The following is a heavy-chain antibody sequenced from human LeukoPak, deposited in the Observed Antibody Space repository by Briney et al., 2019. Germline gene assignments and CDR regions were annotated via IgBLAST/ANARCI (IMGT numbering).Heavy chain of an antibody. D-gene: IGHD7-27*01. J-gene: IGHJ4*02. CDR1: GYSISSGYY. CDR2: IYHSGST. V-gene: IGHV4-38-2*01. CDR3: ARIPGDRPDD. Sequence: PSETLSLTCAVSGYSISSGYYWGWIRQPPGKGLEWIGSIYHSGSTYYNPSLKSRVTISVDTSKNQFSLNLKSVTAADTAVYYCARIPGDRPDDWGQGTLVTVS.